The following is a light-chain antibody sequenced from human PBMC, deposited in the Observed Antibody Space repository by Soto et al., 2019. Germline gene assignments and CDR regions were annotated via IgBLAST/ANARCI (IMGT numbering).Light chain of an antibody. J-gene: IGKJ1*01. V-gene: IGKV1-39*01. CDR2: AAS. Sequence: DIQMTQSPSSLSASVGDRVTITCRASQSISSYLNWYQQKPGKAPKLLIYAASSLQSGVPLRFSGTGSGTDFTRTISRLQPQDFATYYCQHSYSTRWTFGQGTKGEIK. CDR3: QHSYSTRWT. CDR1: QSISSY.